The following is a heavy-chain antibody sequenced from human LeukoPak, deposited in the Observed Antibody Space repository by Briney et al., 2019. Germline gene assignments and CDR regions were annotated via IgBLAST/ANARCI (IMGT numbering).Heavy chain of an antibody. CDR1: GGTFSSYA. V-gene: IGHV1-69*05. Sequence: SVKVSCKASGGTFSSYAISWVRQAPGQGLEWMGGIIPIFGTANYAQKFQGRVTITTDESTSTAYMELSSLRSEDTAVYYCARVPLALGYCSGGSCPIDYWGQGTLVTVSS. J-gene: IGHJ4*02. D-gene: IGHD2-15*01. CDR3: ARVPLALGYCSGGSCPIDY. CDR2: IIPIFGTA.